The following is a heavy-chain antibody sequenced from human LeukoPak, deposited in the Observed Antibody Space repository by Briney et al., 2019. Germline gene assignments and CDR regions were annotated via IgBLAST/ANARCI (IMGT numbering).Heavy chain of an antibody. V-gene: IGHV4-34*01. CDR2: INHSGST. J-gene: IGHJ4*02. CDR1: GGSFSGYY. CDR3: ARAESRQSYSGTYGY. D-gene: IGHD1-26*01. Sequence: SEALSLTCAVYGGSFSGYYWSWIRQPPGKGLEWIGEINHSGSTNYNPSLKSRVTISVDTSKNQFSLKLSSVTAADTAVYYCARAESRQSYSGTYGYWGQGTLVTVSS.